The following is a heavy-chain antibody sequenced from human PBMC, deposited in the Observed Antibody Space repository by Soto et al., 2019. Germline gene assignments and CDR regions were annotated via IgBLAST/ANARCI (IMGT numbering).Heavy chain of an antibody. Sequence: GGSLRLSCAASGFTFSSYWMHWVRQAPGKGLVWVSRINSDGSSTSYADSVKGRFTISRDNAKNTLYQQMNSLRAEDTVVYYCARGSSVAGRGYWGRGTLFTVSS. J-gene: IGHJ4*02. CDR2: INSDGSST. CDR3: ARGSSVAGRGY. CDR1: GFTFSSYW. D-gene: IGHD6-19*01. V-gene: IGHV3-74*01.